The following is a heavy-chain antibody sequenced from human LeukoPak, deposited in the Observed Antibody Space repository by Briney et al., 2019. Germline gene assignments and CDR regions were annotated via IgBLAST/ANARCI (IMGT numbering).Heavy chain of an antibody. CDR3: ARLFNFYGSGTYYPFDS. J-gene: IGHJ4*02. CDR2: VDLNGGST. CDR1: GFPFTDYG. D-gene: IGHD3-10*01. Sequence: GSLSLSCAAAGFPFTDYGMSWVRLAPGKGLEWVSGVDLNGGSTHYADSVKGRFTISRDNAKNSLYLQMNTLRAEDTALYYCARLFNFYGSGTYYPFDSWGQGALVTVSS. V-gene: IGHV3-20*04.